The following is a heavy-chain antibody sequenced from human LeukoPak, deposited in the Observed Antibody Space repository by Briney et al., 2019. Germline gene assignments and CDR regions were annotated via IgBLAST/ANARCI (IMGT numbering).Heavy chain of an antibody. Sequence: ASGFTFSSXXXXXVRQXPGKXXXXXAXISYDGSNKYYADSVKGRFTIPRDNSKNTLYLQMNSLRAADTAVYYCARDPRYCSSTSCYTTDYWGQGTLVTVSS. D-gene: IGHD2-2*02. CDR3: ARDPRYCSSTSCYTTDY. V-gene: IGHV3-30-3*01. CDR2: ISYDGSNK. CDR1: GFTFSSXX. J-gene: IGHJ4*02.